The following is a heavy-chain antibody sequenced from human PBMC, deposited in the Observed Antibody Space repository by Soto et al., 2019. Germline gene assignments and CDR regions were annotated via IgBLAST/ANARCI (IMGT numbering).Heavy chain of an antibody. CDR1: GGSISSSNW. V-gene: IGHV4-4*02. Sequence: SETLSLTCAVSGGSISSSNWWSWVRQPPGKGLEWIGEIYHSGSTNYNPSLKNRVTISVDKSKNQFSLKLSSVTAADTAVYYCARVSATGDWFDPWGQGTLVTV. CDR3: ARVSATGDWFDP. CDR2: IYHSGST. J-gene: IGHJ5*02.